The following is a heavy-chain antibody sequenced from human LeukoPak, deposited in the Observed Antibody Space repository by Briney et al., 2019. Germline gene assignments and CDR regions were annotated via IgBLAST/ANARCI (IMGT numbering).Heavy chain of an antibody. CDR1: GGSFSGYY. CDR2: INHSGST. CDR3: ARGYAACSGGSCYSGGGVYFDY. Sequence: PSETLSLTCAVYGGSFSGYYWSWIRQPPGKGLEWIGEINHSGSTNYNPSLKSRVTISVDTSKNQFSLKLSSVTAADTAVYYCARGYAACSGGSCYSGGGVYFDYWGQGTLVTVSS. D-gene: IGHD2-15*01. V-gene: IGHV4-34*01. J-gene: IGHJ4*02.